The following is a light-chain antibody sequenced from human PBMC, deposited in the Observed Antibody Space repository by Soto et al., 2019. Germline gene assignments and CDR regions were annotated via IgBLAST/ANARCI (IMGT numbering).Light chain of an antibody. CDR2: AAS. CDR3: QQSYSTEET. Sequence: DIPMTQSPSSLSASVGDRVTITCRASQSISSYLNWYQQKPGKAPKLLIYAASSLQSGVPSRFSGSGSGTDFTLTISSLQPEDFATYYCQQSYSTEETFGQGTKLEIK. J-gene: IGKJ2*01. CDR1: QSISSY. V-gene: IGKV1-39*01.